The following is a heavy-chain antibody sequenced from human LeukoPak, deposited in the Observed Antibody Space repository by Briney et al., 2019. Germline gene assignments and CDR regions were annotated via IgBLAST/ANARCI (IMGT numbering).Heavy chain of an antibody. CDR1: GFTYSSYG. D-gene: IGHD1-26*01. J-gene: IGHJ3*02. Sequence: GGSLRLSCAASGFTYSSYGMTWVRQAPGKGLEWVSGISGSGSRTDYADSVKGRFTISRDNAKNTLYLQMNSLRAEDTAAYYCAKGSREWELLDAFDIWGQGTMVAVSS. V-gene: IGHV3-23*01. CDR2: ISGSGSRT. CDR3: AKGSREWELLDAFDI.